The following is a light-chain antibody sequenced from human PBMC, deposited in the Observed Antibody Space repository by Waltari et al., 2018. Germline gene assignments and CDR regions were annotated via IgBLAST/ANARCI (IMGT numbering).Light chain of an antibody. J-gene: IGLJ1*01. CDR1: SSDIGDSHY. V-gene: IGLV2-8*01. CDR2: GVI. Sequence: QSALTQPPSSSGSPGESVTISCSGTSSDIGDSHYVSWYPQHPGKPPKLMIYGVIKRPSGVPDRFSGSKSGNTASLTVSGLQAEDEADYYCCSYAGTNNFYVFETETKVTVL. CDR3: CSYAGTNNFYV.